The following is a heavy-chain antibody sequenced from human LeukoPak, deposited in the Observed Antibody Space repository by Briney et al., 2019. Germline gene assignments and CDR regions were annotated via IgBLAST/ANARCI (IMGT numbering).Heavy chain of an antibody. Sequence: SETLSLTCAVYGGSFSGYYWSWIRQPPGKGLEWIGYISYSGSTNYNPSLKSRVTISVDTSKNQFSLKLSSVTAADTAVYYCARHGGVGATYSFDYWGQGTLVTVSS. D-gene: IGHD1-26*01. CDR2: ISYSGST. J-gene: IGHJ4*02. CDR3: ARHGGVGATYSFDY. CDR1: GGSFSGYY. V-gene: IGHV4-59*08.